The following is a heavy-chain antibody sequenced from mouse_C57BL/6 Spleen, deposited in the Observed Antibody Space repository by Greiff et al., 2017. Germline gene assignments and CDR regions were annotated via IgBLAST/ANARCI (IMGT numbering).Heavy chain of an antibody. V-gene: IGHV1-19*01. CDR2: INPYNGGT. J-gene: IGHJ3*01. CDR1: GYTFTDYY. Sequence: EVQLQQSGPVLVKPGASVKMSCKASGYTFTDYYMNWVKQSHGKSLEWIGVINPYNGGTSYNQKFKGKATLTVDKSSSTAYMELNSLTSEDSAVYYCAEIYYDYAFAYWGQGTLVTVSA. D-gene: IGHD2-4*01. CDR3: AEIYYDYAFAY.